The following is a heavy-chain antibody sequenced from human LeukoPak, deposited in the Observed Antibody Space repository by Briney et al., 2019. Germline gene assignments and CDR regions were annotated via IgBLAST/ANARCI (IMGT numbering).Heavy chain of an antibody. CDR2: ISGSGVGT. V-gene: IGHV3-23*01. J-gene: IGHJ4*02. D-gene: IGHD1-26*01. Sequence: GGSLRLSCAASGFTFSSYAMNWVRQAPGKGLEWVSGISGSGVGTYYADSVKGRFTMSRDNSKNTLYLQMNSLRAEDTAVYYCARDWEWELLFDYWGQGTLVTVSS. CDR3: ARDWEWELLFDY. CDR1: GFTFSSYA.